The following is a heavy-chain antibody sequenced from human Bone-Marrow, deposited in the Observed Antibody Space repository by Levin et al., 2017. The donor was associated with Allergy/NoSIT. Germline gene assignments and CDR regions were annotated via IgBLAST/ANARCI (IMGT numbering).Heavy chain of an antibody. CDR1: GFTFSSYG. CDR2: VWHDGNTK. CDR3: ARGQFPVTSFTFPDAFDF. Sequence: GGSLRLSCAASGFTFSSYGIHWVRQAPGKGLEWVAVVWHDGNTKHYLDSVKGRFTISRDNSKNTVYLQMNSLRVEDTGIYYCARGQFPVTSFTFPDAFDFWGQGTMVLVSS. J-gene: IGHJ3*01. V-gene: IGHV3-33*01. D-gene: IGHD4-17*01.